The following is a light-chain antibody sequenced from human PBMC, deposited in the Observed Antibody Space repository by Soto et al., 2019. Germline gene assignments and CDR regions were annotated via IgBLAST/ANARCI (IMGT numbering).Light chain of an antibody. CDR3: SSYAGSDNPYV. Sequence: SVLTQPPSASGSPGQSVTISCTGTSGDFGGYDYVSWYQQHPGKAPKLMIYEVTKRPLGVPDRFSGSKSGNTASLTVSGLQAEDEADYYCSSYAGSDNPYVFGTGTKVTVL. V-gene: IGLV2-8*01. CDR2: EVT. J-gene: IGLJ1*01. CDR1: SGDFGGYDY.